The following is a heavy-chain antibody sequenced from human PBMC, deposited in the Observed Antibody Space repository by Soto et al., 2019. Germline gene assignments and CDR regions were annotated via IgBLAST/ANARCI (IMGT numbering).Heavy chain of an antibody. CDR1: GGTFSSYA. Sequence: SVKVSCKASGGTFSSYAISWVRQAPGQGLEWMGGIIPIFGTANYAQKFQGRVTITADESTSTAYMELSSLRSEDTAVYYCARVGFCSSTSCYRGFDYWGQGTLVTV. J-gene: IGHJ4*02. D-gene: IGHD2-2*02. V-gene: IGHV1-69*13. CDR2: IIPIFGTA. CDR3: ARVGFCSSTSCYRGFDY.